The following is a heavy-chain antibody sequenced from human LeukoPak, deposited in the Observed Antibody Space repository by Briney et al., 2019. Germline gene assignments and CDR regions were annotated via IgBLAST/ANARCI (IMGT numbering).Heavy chain of an antibody. V-gene: IGHV1-3*03. CDR2: INAGNGNT. Sequence: ASVKVSCKSSGYTFTSYAMHWVRQAPGQRLEWMGWINAGNGNTKYSQEFQGRVTITRDTSASTAYMELSSLRSEDMAVYYCARERGSGSYYAQVDAFDIWGQGTMVTVSS. CDR3: ARERGSGSYYAQVDAFDI. D-gene: IGHD3-10*01. J-gene: IGHJ3*02. CDR1: GYTFTSYA.